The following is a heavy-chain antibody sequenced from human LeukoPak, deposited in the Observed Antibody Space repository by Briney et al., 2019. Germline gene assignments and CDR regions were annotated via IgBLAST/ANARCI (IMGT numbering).Heavy chain of an antibody. CDR2: INPNSGGT. J-gene: IGHJ4*02. CDR1: GYTLTGYY. V-gene: IGHV1-2*02. D-gene: IGHD1-7*01. CDR3: ARGPPLFEGGNYLKH. Sequence: ASVKVSCKASGYTLTGYYMHWVRQAPGQGLEWMGWINPNSGGTNYAQKFQGRVTMTRDTSISTAYMEVGRLRSDDTAVYYCARGPPLFEGGNYLKHWGQGTLVTVSS.